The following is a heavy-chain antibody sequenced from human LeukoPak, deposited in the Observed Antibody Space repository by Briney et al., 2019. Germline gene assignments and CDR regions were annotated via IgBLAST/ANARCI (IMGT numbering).Heavy chain of an antibody. CDR2: IYYSGST. D-gene: IGHD6-6*01. J-gene: IGHJ6*03. Sequence: SETLSLTCTVSGGSISSGDYYWSWIRQPPGKGLEWIGYIYYSGSTYYNPSLKSRVTISVDTSKNQFSLKLSSVTAADTAVYYCARSIAARPFYYYYMDVWGKGTTVTVSS. CDR1: GGSISSGDYY. V-gene: IGHV4-30-4*01. CDR3: ARSIAARPFYYYYMDV.